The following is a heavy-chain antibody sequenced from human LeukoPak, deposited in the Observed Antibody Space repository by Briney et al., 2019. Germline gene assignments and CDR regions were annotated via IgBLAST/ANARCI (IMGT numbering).Heavy chain of an antibody. D-gene: IGHD3-22*01. CDR2: INPSGGST. CDR1: GYTFTSYY. CDR3: ARDGYDSSGYYYYYYYYYYMDV. Sequence: ASVTVSCKASGYTFTSYYMHWVRQAPGQGLEWMGIINPSGGSTSYAQKFQGRVTMTRDTSTSTVYMELSSLRSEDTAVYYCARDGYDSSGYYYYYYYYYYMDVWGKGTTVTISS. J-gene: IGHJ6*03. V-gene: IGHV1-46*01.